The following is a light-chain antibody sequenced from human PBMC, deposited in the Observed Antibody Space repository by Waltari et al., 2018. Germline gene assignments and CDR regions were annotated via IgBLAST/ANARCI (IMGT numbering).Light chain of an antibody. J-gene: IGLJ2*01. CDR1: KLGDKY. V-gene: IGLV3-1*01. CDR3: QAWDSSTDVV. Sequence: SYELTQPPSVSVSPGTTASITCSGDKLGDKYACWYQQKPGPAPVLVIYQDSKRPSGIPERFSGSNSGNTATLTISGTQAMDEADYYCQAWDSSTDVVFGGGTKLTVL. CDR2: QDS.